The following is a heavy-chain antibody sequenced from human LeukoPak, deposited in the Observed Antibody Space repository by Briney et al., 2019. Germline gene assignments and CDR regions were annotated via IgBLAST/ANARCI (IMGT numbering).Heavy chain of an antibody. CDR2: ISGSGGST. CDR1: GFTFSSYA. J-gene: IGHJ4*02. CDR3: AKSNSIVVVAATFVY. D-gene: IGHD2-15*01. Sequence: PGGSLRLSCAASGFTFSSYAMSWVRQAPGKGLEWVSAISGSGGSTYYADSVKGRFTISRDNSKNTLYLQMNSLRAEDTAVYYCAKSNSIVVVAATFVYWGQGTLVTVSS. V-gene: IGHV3-23*01.